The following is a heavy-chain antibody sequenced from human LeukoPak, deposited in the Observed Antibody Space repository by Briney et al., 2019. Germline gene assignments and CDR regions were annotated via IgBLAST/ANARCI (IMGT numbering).Heavy chain of an antibody. V-gene: IGHV4-4*02. CDR3: ARLKGRPYSYGYYGY. CDR2: IYHSGST. J-gene: IGHJ4*02. CDR1: GGSISSSNW. Sequence: SETLSLTCAVSGGSISSSNWWSWVRQPPGKGLEWIGEIYHSGSTNYNPSLKSRVTISVDKSKNQFSLKLSSVTAADTAVYYCARLKGRPYSYGYYGYWGQGTLVTVSS. D-gene: IGHD5-18*01.